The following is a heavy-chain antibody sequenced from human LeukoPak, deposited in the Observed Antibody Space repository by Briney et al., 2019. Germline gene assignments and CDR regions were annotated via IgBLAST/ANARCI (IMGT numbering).Heavy chain of an antibody. CDR3: ASLTGRGGNYFEN. CDR1: GDSVRTNNYY. V-gene: IGHV4-61*01. CDR2: IHYSGNT. D-gene: IGHD1-26*01. J-gene: IGHJ4*02. Sequence: SETLSLTCTVSGDSVRTNNYYWSWIRQPPGEGLEWIGYIHYSGNTNYNTSLKSRVTISVDTSKSQFSLKLGSVTAADTAVYYCASLTGRGGNYFENWGQGTLVTVSS.